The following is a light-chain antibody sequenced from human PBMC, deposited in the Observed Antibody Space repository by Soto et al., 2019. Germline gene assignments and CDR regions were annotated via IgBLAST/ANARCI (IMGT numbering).Light chain of an antibody. CDR2: VTS. Sequence: EIVMTQSPAMLSVYPGERATLSCRASQSVSTYLAWYQHKPGQAPRLLIYVTSTRATGIPARFSGSGSGTEFTLTISSLQSEDFPICCCQQYNHLPLITFGQGTRLEI. CDR3: QQYNHLPLIT. V-gene: IGKV3-15*01. CDR1: QSVSTY. J-gene: IGKJ5*01.